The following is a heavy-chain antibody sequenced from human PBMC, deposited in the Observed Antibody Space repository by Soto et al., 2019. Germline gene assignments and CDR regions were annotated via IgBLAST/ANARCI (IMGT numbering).Heavy chain of an antibody. V-gene: IGHV4-30-4*01. CDR1: GGSISSGDYS. D-gene: IGHD3-3*01. J-gene: IGHJ5*02. CDR3: ARGVTVFGLVSRFWFDP. CDR2: IYNSGTT. Sequence: QVLLQESGPGLVKSSQTLSLTCTVSGGSISSGDYSWSWVRQSPGKGLEWIGHIYNSGTTYYNPSLQSRVVFSIATSRNQFSLRLNSLTAADRAVYFCARGVTVFGLVSRFWFDPWGQGTVVTVSS.